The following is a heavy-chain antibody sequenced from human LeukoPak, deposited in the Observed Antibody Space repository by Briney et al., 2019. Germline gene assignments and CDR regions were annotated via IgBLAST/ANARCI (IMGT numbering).Heavy chain of an antibody. J-gene: IGHJ4*02. CDR1: GFTFSSYG. CDR2: IRYDESNK. CDR3: AKSSASGSYNPYYFDY. Sequence: GGSLRLSCVASGFTFSSYGMHWVRQAPGKGLEWVTFIRYDESNKNYADSVKGRFTISRDNSKNTLYLQMNSLRPEDTAVYYCAKSSASGSYNPYYFDYWGQGTLVTVSS. V-gene: IGHV3-30*02. D-gene: IGHD3-10*01.